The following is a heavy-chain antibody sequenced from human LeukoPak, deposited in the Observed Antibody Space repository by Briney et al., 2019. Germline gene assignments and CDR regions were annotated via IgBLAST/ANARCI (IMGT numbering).Heavy chain of an antibody. J-gene: IGHJ5*02. CDR3: ARDRGPRGFDP. D-gene: IGHD3-10*01. CDR2: IYHSGST. V-gene: IGHV4-38-2*02. Sequence: SETLSLTCTVSGYSISSGYYWGWIRPPPGKGLEWIGSIYHSGSTYYNPSLRSRVTISVDTSKNQFSLKLSSVTAADTAVYYCARDRGPRGFDPWGQGTLVTVSS. CDR1: GYSISSGYY.